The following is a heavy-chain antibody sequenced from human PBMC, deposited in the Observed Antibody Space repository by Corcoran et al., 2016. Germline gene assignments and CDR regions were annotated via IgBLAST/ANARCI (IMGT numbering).Heavy chain of an antibody. CDR2: ISSSSSTI. D-gene: IGHD2-2*01. CDR1: GFTFSSYS. CDR3: ARGRYCSSTSCYGVAWFDP. J-gene: IGHJ5*02. V-gene: IGHV3-48*02. Sequence: EVQLVESGGGLVQPGGSLRLSCAASGFTFSSYSMNWVRQAPGKGLEWVSYISSSSSTIYYADSVKGRFTISRDNAKNSLYLQMNSLRDEDTAVYYCARGRYCSSTSCYGVAWFDPWGQGTLVTVSS.